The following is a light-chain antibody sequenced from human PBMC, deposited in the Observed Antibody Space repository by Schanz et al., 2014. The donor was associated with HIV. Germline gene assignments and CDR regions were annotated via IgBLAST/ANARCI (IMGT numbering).Light chain of an antibody. J-gene: IGLJ3*02. CDR2: EVT. Sequence: QSALTQPRYASGSPGQSVTISCTGTRSDVGGYNYVSWYQQHPGRAPKLMISEVTKRPSGVPDRFSGSKSGNTASLTISGLQADDDADYYCAAWDDSLSGRVFGGGTKLTV. CDR3: AAWDDSLSGRV. V-gene: IGLV2-8*01. CDR1: RSDVGGYNY.